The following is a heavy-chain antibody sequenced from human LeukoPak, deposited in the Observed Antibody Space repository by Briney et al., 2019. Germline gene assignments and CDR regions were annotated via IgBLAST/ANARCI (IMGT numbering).Heavy chain of an antibody. Sequence: ASVKVSCKASVYTFTSYYMHWVRQAHGQGLEWMGIINPSGGSTSYAQKFQGRVTMTRDTSTSTVYMELSSLRSEDTAVYYCARALRVGGFDPWGQGTLVTVSS. V-gene: IGHV1-46*01. CDR1: VYTFTSYY. CDR3: ARALRVGGFDP. J-gene: IGHJ5*02. CDR2: INPSGGST.